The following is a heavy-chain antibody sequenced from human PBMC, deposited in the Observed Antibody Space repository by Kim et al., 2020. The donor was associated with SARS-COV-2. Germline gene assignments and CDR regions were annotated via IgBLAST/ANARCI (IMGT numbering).Heavy chain of an antibody. CDR2: IDGSDGTT. J-gene: IGHJ4*01. V-gene: IGHV3-23*01. CDR3: KKGRLGWISDH. Sequence: GGSLRLSCTTSGFTFTGYAMSWVRQAPGKGLEWVSSIDGSDGTTYYVDSVKGRFTISRDNSKNTLSLQMHILRADNTAVYYCKKGRLGWISDHWGHGT. D-gene: IGHD2-2*03. CDR1: GFTFTGYA.